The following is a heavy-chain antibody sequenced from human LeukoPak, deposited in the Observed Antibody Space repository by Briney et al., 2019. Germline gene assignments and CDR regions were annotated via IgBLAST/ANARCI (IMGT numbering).Heavy chain of an antibody. Sequence: GGSLRLSCAASGFSVSGKFMSWVRQAPGKGLEWVGRIASKTDGGTTDYAAPVKGRFTISRDDSKNTLFLQMNSLKTEDTAVYYCTTGIRGDCGQGTLVTVSS. CDR2: IASKTDGGTT. V-gene: IGHV3-15*04. CDR1: GFSVSGKF. J-gene: IGHJ4*02. CDR3: TTGIRGD.